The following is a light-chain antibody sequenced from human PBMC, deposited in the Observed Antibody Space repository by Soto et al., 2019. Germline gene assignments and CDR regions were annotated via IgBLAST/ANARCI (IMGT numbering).Light chain of an antibody. CDR2: AAS. V-gene: IGKV1-12*01. CDR3: QQANSSPIT. J-gene: IGKJ5*01. CDR1: QGIRRY. Sequence: DIQRPQSPSSVSASVGDRVTITCRASQGIRRYLAWYQQKQGQAPKLXIYAASHLQSGVPSRFSGSGVGTDCTLTIGSLKHEDVATDYCQQANSSPITFGQGTRLEIK.